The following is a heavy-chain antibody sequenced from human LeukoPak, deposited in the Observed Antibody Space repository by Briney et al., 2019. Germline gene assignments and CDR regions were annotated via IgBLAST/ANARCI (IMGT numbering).Heavy chain of an antibody. J-gene: IGHJ4*02. Sequence: GGSLRLSCVASGFSFSSFGMHWVRQAPGEGLEWVAVISYDGGNKFYADSVKGRFTISRDNSKNTLYLQMNSLRAEDTAVYYCAKAGYSSGWRNFDSWGQGTLVTVSS. V-gene: IGHV3-30*18. CDR1: GFSFSSFG. CDR2: ISYDGGNK. CDR3: AKAGYSSGWRNFDS. D-gene: IGHD6-19*01.